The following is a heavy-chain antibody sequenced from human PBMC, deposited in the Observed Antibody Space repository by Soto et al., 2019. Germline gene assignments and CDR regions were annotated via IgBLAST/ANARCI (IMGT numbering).Heavy chain of an antibody. V-gene: IGHV1-69*12. D-gene: IGHD1-26*01. CDR3: AGGDVGAEAFDL. Sequence: QVQLVQSGTEVRKPGSSVNVSCQASGDTFDTYTFSWVRQAPGQGLQWMGEIIPMFRTTNYAPRFQGRLTLTAADSTRIVYMELNSLTFEDTAVYYCAGGDVGAEAFDLWGQGTMIAVSS. CDR1: GDTFDTYT. J-gene: IGHJ3*01. CDR2: IIPMFRTT.